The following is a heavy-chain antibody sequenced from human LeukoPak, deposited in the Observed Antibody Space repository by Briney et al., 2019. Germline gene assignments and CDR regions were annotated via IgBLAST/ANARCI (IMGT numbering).Heavy chain of an antibody. Sequence: PSQTLSLTCSVSGGSFSSSDYYWSWNRQPAGKGLEWIGRIYTSESTNYNPSLKSRVTISVDTSRNQFSLKLSSVTAADTAVYYCARGLWFGDENPPYFDYWGQGILVTVSS. V-gene: IGHV4-61*02. CDR1: GGSFSSSDYY. D-gene: IGHD3-10*01. CDR2: IYTSEST. CDR3: ARGLWFGDENPPYFDY. J-gene: IGHJ4*02.